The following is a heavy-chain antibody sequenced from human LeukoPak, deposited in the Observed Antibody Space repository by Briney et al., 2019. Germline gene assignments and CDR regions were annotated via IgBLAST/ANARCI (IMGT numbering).Heavy chain of an antibody. D-gene: IGHD3-3*01. J-gene: IGHJ4*02. Sequence: GESLQISCKGSGYSLTAYWIGWVRQMPGKGLEWMGMINPGDSDTRYSLSFQGQVTISVDKSISTAYLQWSSLKASDTAMYYCARGGYASSSGYRPVSFDYWGQGTLVTVSS. CDR1: GYSLTAYW. CDR2: INPGDSDT. CDR3: ARGGYASSSGYRPVSFDY. V-gene: IGHV5-51*01.